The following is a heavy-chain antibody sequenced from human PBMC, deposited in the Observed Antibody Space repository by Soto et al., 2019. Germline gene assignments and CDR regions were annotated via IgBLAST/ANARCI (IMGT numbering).Heavy chain of an antibody. D-gene: IGHD1-1*01. Sequence: GGSLRLSCAVVGMTVSGKKYVAWVRQAPGKGLEWVSGVYDADGKYYADSVKGRFTTSRDSSKTIVYLEMNDLGPGDTAIYYCATWLQREHAYDVWGLGTAVTVSS. J-gene: IGHJ3*01. CDR3: ATWLQREHAYDV. V-gene: IGHV3-53*01. CDR2: VYDADGK. CDR1: GMTVSGKKY.